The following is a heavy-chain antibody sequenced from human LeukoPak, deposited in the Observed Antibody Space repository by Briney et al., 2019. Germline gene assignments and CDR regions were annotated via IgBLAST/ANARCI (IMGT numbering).Heavy chain of an antibody. Sequence: PSETLSLTCTVSGDSISTYYWSWIRQSPGKGLEWIAYIYYRGTTNYNPSLKSRVTISADTSKTQFSLILSSVTAADAAVYYCVSSSPRYCTGGTCYSSRGFDYWGQGALVTVSS. CDR1: GDSISTYY. J-gene: IGHJ4*02. CDR2: IYYRGTT. V-gene: IGHV4-59*01. D-gene: IGHD2-15*01. CDR3: VSSSPRYCTGGTCYSSRGFDY.